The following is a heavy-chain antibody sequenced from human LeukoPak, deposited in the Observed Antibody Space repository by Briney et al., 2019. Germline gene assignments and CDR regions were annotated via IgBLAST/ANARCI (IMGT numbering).Heavy chain of an antibody. V-gene: IGHV1-2*02. CDR1: GYTFTGYY. J-gene: IGHJ4*02. CDR2: INPNSGGT. D-gene: IGHD3-3*01. Sequence: ASVKVSCKASGYTFTGYYMHWVRQAPGQGLEWMGWINPNSGGTNYAQKFQGRVTMTRDTSIRTAYMELSRLRSDDTAVYYCARTDYDFWSEGYWGQGTLVTVSS. CDR3: ARTDYDFWSEGY.